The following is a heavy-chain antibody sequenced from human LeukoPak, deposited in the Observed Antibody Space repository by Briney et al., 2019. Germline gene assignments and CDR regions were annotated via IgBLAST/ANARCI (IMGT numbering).Heavy chain of an antibody. CDR2: IGTASDT. V-gene: IGHV3-13*01. CDR1: GFTFSSYS. Sequence: GGSLRLSYAASGFTFSSYSMNWVRQAPGKGLEWVSTIGTASDTYYPGSVEGRFTLSRDNAKNSLYLQMNSLTAGDTAVYYYARGPPRGKYYYMDVWGKGTTVTVSS. J-gene: IGHJ6*03. D-gene: IGHD1-1*01. CDR3: ARGPPRGKYYYMDV.